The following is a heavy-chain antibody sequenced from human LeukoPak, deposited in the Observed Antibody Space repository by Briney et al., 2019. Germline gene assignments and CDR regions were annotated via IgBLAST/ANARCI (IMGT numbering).Heavy chain of an antibody. CDR1: GYTFTSYD. CDR3: ARAASARAIFGVVIIRHNWFDP. J-gene: IGHJ5*02. Sequence: ASVKVSCKATGYTFTSYDINWVGQASGQGLEGMGWMNPYSGNTGYAQKFQGRVTMTRNTSISTAYMELSSLRSEDAAVYYWARAASARAIFGVVIIRHNWFDPWGQGTLVTVSS. CDR2: MNPYSGNT. D-gene: IGHD3-3*01. V-gene: IGHV1-8*01.